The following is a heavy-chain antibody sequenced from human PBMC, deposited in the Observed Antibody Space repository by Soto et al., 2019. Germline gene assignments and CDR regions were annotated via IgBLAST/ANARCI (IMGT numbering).Heavy chain of an antibody. Sequence: QVQLVQSGAEVKKPGSSVKVSCKASGGTFSSYAISWVRQAPGQGLEWMGGIIPIFATANYAQKFQGRVMITVDESTNTAYMDLSSLRSEDTAVYYCARSVSFRYQLLKRGMDVWGQGTTVTVSS. D-gene: IGHD2-2*01. CDR3: ARSVSFRYQLLKRGMDV. CDR2: IIPIFATA. V-gene: IGHV1-69*01. CDR1: GGTFSSYA. J-gene: IGHJ6*02.